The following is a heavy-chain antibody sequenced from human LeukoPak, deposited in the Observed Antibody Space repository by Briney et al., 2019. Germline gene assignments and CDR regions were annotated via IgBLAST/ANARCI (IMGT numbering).Heavy chain of an antibody. J-gene: IGHJ4*02. CDR3: ARLPVYFSLDY. CDR1: GSRFTSYW. CDR2: IYPGDSDT. D-gene: IGHD3-9*01. Sequence: GAPLKISFKGSGSRFTSYWIGWGRRMPGKGLEWMGIIYPGDSDTRYSPPFQGQVTISADKSISTAYLQWSSLKASDTAMYYCARLPVYFSLDYWGQGALVTVSS. V-gene: IGHV5-51*01.